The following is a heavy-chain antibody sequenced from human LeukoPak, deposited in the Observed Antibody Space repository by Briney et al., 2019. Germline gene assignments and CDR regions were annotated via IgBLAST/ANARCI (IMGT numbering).Heavy chain of an antibody. J-gene: IGHJ4*02. CDR1: GFTFDDYA. D-gene: IGHD1-26*01. Sequence: GGSLRLSCAASGFTFDDYAMHWVRQAPGKGLGWVSGISWNSGSIGYADSVKGRFTISRDNAKNSLYLQMNSLRAEDTALYYCAKDIDGIVGATTDFDYWGQGTLVTVSS. V-gene: IGHV3-9*01. CDR2: ISWNSGSI. CDR3: AKDIDGIVGATTDFDY.